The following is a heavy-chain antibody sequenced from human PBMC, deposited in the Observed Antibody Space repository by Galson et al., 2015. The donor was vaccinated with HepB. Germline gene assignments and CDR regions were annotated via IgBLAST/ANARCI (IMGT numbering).Heavy chain of an antibody. CDR2: IWYDGSNK. V-gene: IGHV3-33*01. J-gene: IGHJ6*02. CDR3: ARDNWYNHYYPRPYYYYGMDV. D-gene: IGHD1-14*01. Sequence: SLRLSCAASGFTFSSYGMHWVRQAPGKGLEWVAVIWYDGSNKYYADSVKGRFTISRDNSKNTLYLQMNSLRAEDTAVYYCARDNWYNHYYPRPYYYYGMDVWGQGTTVTVSS. CDR1: GFTFSSYG.